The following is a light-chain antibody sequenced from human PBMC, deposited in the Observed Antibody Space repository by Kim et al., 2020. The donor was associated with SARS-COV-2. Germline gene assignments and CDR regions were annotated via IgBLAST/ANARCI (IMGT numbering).Light chain of an antibody. J-gene: IGKJ4*01. V-gene: IGKV1-12*01. CDR1: QDISKW. CDR2: AAS. Sequence: ASVGDKITITCRAGQDISKWVAWYQQKPGKAPKFLIYAASTLRSGVPSRVSGSGSGTDFTLTINSLQTDDFATYYCQQAASFPLIFGGGTKVDIK. CDR3: QQAASFPLI.